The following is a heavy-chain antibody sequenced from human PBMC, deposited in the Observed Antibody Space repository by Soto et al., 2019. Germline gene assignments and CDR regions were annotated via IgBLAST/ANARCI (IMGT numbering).Heavy chain of an antibody. J-gene: IGHJ4*02. CDR1: GGSISSYY. Sequence: SETLSLTCTVSGGSISSYYCSWIRQPPGKGLEWIGYIYYSGSTNYNPSLKSRVTISVDTSKNQFSLKLSSVTAADTAVYYCARARITAMLDYWGQGTLVTVS. D-gene: IGHD5-18*01. CDR2: IYYSGST. V-gene: IGHV4-59*01. CDR3: ARARITAMLDY.